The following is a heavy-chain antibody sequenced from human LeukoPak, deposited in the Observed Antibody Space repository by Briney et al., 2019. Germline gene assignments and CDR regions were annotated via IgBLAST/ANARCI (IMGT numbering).Heavy chain of an antibody. D-gene: IGHD1-26*01. V-gene: IGHV3-7*01. Sequence: GSLRLSCTASGFTFSSYWMSWVRQAPGNGLEWVANIKHDGSEKNYVDSVKGRFTLSRDNAKNSVYLQMNSLRAEDTAVYYCARLKYSGSYLGYWGQGTLVTVSS. CDR3: ARLKYSGSYLGY. CDR1: GFTFSSYW. J-gene: IGHJ4*02. CDR2: IKHDGSEK.